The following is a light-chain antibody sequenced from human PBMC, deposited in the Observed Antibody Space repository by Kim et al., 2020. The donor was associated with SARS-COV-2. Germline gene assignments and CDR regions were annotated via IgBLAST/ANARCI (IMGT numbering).Light chain of an antibody. J-gene: IGKJ1*01. CDR3: MQGTHWPPT. CDR2: KVS. CDR1: QGLVYRYGNTY. V-gene: IGKV2-30*01. Sequence: PASVSCQSSQGLVYRYGNTYLTWFHQRPGQSPRRLVCKVSSRDSGVPDRFSGSGSGADFTLKISRVEAEDVGIYYCMQGTHWPPTFGQGTKVDIK.